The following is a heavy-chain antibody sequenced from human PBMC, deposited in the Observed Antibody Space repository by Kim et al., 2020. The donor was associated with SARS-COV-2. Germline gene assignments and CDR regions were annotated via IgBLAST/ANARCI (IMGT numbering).Heavy chain of an antibody. D-gene: IGHD5-12*01. V-gene: IGHV4-34*01. CDR3: ARDSGGYDSGRFDY. J-gene: IGHJ4*02. Sequence: TPSLKSRVTISVDTSKNQFSLKLSSVTAADTAVYYCARDSGGYDSGRFDYWGQGTLVTVSS.